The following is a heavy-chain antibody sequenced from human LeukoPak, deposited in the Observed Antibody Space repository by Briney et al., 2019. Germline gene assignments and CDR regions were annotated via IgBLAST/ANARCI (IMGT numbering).Heavy chain of an antibody. CDR2: IRYDGSNK. CDR1: GFTFSSYG. CDR3: AKDRGYSGYDWEGVFDY. D-gene: IGHD5-12*01. J-gene: IGHJ4*02. V-gene: IGHV3-30*02. Sequence: GGSLRLSCAASGFTFSSYGMHWVRQAPGKGLEWVAFIRYDGSNKYYADSVKGRFTISRDNSKNTLYLQVNSLRAEDTAVYYCAKDRGYSGYDWEGVFDYWGQGTLVTVSS.